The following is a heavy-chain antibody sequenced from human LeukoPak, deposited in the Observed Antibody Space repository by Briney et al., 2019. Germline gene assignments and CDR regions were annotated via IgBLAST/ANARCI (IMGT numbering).Heavy chain of an antibody. CDR3: AKDRIASGYDILTGYYNPVSTIFDY. Sequence: SCKASGGTFSSYAMSWVRQAPGKGREWVSASSGSGGSTYYADSVKGRFTISRDNSKNTLYLQMNSLRAEDTAVYYCAKDRIASGYDILTGYYNPVSTIFDYWGQGTLVTVSS. CDR2: SSGSGGST. V-gene: IGHV3-23*01. CDR1: GGTFSSYA. J-gene: IGHJ4*02. D-gene: IGHD3-9*01.